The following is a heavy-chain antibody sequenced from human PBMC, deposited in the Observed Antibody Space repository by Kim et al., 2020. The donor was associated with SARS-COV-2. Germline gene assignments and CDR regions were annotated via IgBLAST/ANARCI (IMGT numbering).Heavy chain of an antibody. Sequence: SETLSHTCTVSGFSITSRFYWAWIRQPPGKGLEWIGSIFYNGNAYYNSFIRGRVTISVDTSRNQFSLRLNSATAADTAVYDCARGEALQLWWEQVFDYWGPGMVVIVSP. CDR2: IFYNGNA. V-gene: IGHV4-38-2*02. CDR3: ARGEALQLWWEQVFDY. J-gene: IGHJ4*02. D-gene: IGHD5-18*01. CDR1: GFSITSRFY.